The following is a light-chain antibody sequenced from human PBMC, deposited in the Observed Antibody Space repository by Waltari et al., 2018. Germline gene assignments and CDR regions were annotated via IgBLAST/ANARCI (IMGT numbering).Light chain of an antibody. J-gene: IGKJ4*01. CDR2: LGS. CDR1: QSLLHSNGYNY. V-gene: IGKV2-28*01. Sequence: DIVMTQSPLSLPVTPGEPASISCRSSQSLLHSNGYNYLDWYLPKPGQSPQLLSYLGSNRASGVPDRFSGSGSGTDFTLKISRVEAEDVGVYYCMQALQTPLTFGGGTKVDIK. CDR3: MQALQTPLT.